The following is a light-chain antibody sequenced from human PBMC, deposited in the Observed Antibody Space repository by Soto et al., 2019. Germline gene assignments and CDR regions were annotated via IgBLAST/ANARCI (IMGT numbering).Light chain of an antibody. CDR3: QQYNSFPWT. V-gene: IGKV1-5*03. J-gene: IGKJ1*01. CDR1: QSISSW. Sequence: DIQMTQSPSTLSASVGDRITITCRASQSISSWLAWYQQKPGQAPQVLISKASSLESGVPSRFSGSESGTDFTLTISSLQPDDFATYYRQQYNSFPWTFGQGTKVEIK. CDR2: KAS.